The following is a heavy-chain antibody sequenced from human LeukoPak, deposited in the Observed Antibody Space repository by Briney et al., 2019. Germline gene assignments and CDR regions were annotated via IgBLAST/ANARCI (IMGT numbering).Heavy chain of an antibody. V-gene: IGHV3-30*18. Sequence: GGSLRLSYAASGFIFSSYAMQWVRQAPGRGLEWVAVISSDGNSNFYSNSVRGRFTISRDNSKNIVYLQMNTLKGEDTAVYYCAKDGGAAGTFDYWGQGTLVTVSS. CDR2: ISSDGNSN. CDR3: AKDGGAAGTFDY. CDR1: GFIFSSYA. J-gene: IGHJ4*02. D-gene: IGHD6-13*01.